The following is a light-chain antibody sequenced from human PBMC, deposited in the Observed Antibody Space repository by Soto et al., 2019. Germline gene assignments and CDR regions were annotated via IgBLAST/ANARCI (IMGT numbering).Light chain of an antibody. J-gene: IGKJ4*01. CDR2: GAS. V-gene: IGKV3-15*01. CDR3: QQYYNWPPLT. CDR1: QNVGSH. Sequence: EILMTQSPATLSVSPGERATLSCRASQNVGSHVAWYQQKPGQAPRLFIYGASTRATGIPARFSGSGSGTEFTLTISSLQSEDFAIYYCQQYYNWPPLTFGGGTKVE.